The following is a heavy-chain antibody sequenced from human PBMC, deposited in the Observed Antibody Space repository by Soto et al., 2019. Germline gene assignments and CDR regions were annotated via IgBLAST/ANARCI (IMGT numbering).Heavy chain of an antibody. CDR1: GFSSSSCGFY. CDR3: ASVIGGDYEYHFDY. Sequence: SGTLSLTCAVSGFSSSSCGFYWGWIRQHPGKGREWIGNIYYSGRTYYNPSLKSRVILSVDTSKNPFSLNLRSLTAEDSAMYYCASVIGGDYEYHFDYCGKGSLVTVS. J-gene: IGHJ4*02. V-gene: IGHV4-31*11. D-gene: IGHD2-21*02. CDR2: IYYSGRT.